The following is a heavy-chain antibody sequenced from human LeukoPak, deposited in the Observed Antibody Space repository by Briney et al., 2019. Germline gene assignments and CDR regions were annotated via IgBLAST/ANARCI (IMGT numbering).Heavy chain of an antibody. V-gene: IGHV1-24*01. Sequence: GASVKVSCKVSGYTLTELSMHWVRQAPGKGLEWMGGFDPEDGETIYAQKFQGRVTMTEDTSTDTAYMELSSLRSEDTAVYYCATDLGYGDYGVRNWFDSWGQGTLVTVSS. CDR3: ATDLGYGDYGVRNWFDS. CDR1: GYTLTELS. D-gene: IGHD4-17*01. J-gene: IGHJ5*01. CDR2: FDPEDGET.